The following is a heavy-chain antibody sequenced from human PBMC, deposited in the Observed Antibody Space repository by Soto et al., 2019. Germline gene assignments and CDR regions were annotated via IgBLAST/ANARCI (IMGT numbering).Heavy chain of an antibody. Sequence: EMQLLESGGGLVQPGGSLRLSCAASGFTFSSFAMSWVRQAPGKGLDWVSAISGSGGSTYSADSVKGRFTISRDNSKNTLYLQMSSLRAEDTAVYYCATPAEALDTAMLKGLAHWGQGSLVTVSS. CDR2: ISGSGGST. J-gene: IGHJ4*02. D-gene: IGHD5-18*01. V-gene: IGHV3-23*01. CDR1: GFTFSSFA. CDR3: ATPAEALDTAMLKGLAH.